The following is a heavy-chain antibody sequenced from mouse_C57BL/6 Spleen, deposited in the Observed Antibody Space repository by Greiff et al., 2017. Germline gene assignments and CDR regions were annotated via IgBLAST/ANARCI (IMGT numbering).Heavy chain of an antibody. CDR3: ARDYYGSPHAMDY. CDR2: INPNNGGT. D-gene: IGHD1-1*01. CDR1: GYTFTDYN. Sequence: EVQLQQSGPELVKPGASVKMSCKASGYTFTDYNMHWVKQSHGKSLEWIGYINPNNGGTSYNQKFKGKATLPVNKASSTAYMELRSLTSEDSAVYYCARDYYGSPHAMDYWGQGTSVTVSS. J-gene: IGHJ4*01. V-gene: IGHV1-22*01.